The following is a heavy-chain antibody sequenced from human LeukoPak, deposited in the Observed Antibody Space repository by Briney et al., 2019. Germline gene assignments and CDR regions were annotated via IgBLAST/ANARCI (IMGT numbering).Heavy chain of an antibody. D-gene: IGHD2-15*01. CDR1: NELITHSTYY. Sequence: SETLSLTCSVSNELITHSTYYWGWVRQPPGKGLEWIGSINYRGAINYRGGTGMTYYNPSLKSRVTILGDTSENQFFLKVNSVTAADTGVYYCVRAVSLLPPAWWGQGILVTVSS. CDR2: INYRGAINYRGGTGMT. V-gene: IGHV4-39*07. CDR3: VRAVSLLPPAW. J-gene: IGHJ4*02.